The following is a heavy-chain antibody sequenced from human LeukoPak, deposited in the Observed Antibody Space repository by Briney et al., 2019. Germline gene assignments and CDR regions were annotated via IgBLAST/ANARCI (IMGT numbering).Heavy chain of an antibody. V-gene: IGHV4-39*07. J-gene: IGHJ5*02. D-gene: IGHD6-13*01. Sequence: SETLSLTCTVSGDSISSRSYYWGWIRQPPGKGLEWIGSFYYSGSTYYNPSLKSRVTISVDTSKNQFSLKLSSVTAADTAVYYCARSYSSSWYAFHWFDPWGQGTLVTVSS. CDR1: GDSISSRSYY. CDR2: FYYSGST. CDR3: ARSYSSSWYAFHWFDP.